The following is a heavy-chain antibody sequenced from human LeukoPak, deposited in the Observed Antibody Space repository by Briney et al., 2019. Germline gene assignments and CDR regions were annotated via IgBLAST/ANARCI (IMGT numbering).Heavy chain of an antibody. V-gene: IGHV4-39*07. D-gene: IGHD2-15*01. CDR3: ARENCSGGSCYSIYYYYYMDV. CDR2: IYYSGST. Sequence: PSETLSLTCTVSGGSISSSSYYWGWIRQPPGKGLEWTGSIYYSGSTYHNPSLKSRVTISVDTSKNQFSLKLSSVTAADTAVYYCARENCSGGSCYSIYYYYYMDVWGKGTTVTISS. J-gene: IGHJ6*03. CDR1: GGSISSSSYY.